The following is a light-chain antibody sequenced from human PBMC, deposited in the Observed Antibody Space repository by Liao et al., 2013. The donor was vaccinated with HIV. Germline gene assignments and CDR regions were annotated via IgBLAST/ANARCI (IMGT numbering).Light chain of an antibody. V-gene: IGLV3-1*01. J-gene: IGLJ2*01. Sequence: SYELTQPPSVSVSPGQTASITCSGDKLGDKYACWYQQKPGQSPVLVIYKDSKRPSGIPERFFGSNSGNTATLTISGTQAMDEADYYCQAWDSSTAVFGGGTKLTVL. CDR2: KDS. CDR1: KLGDKY. CDR3: QAWDSSTAV.